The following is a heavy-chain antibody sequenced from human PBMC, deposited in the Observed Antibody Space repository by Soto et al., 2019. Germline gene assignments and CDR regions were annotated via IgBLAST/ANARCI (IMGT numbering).Heavy chain of an antibody. CDR3: VKASGDSYYYYMDV. V-gene: IGHV3-64D*06. J-gene: IGHJ6*03. D-gene: IGHD3-10*01. CDR2: ISSNGGST. CDR1: GFTFSSYV. Sequence: GGSLRLSCSASGFTFSSYVMHWVRQAPGKGLEYVSAISSNGGSTYYADSVKGRFTISRDNSKNTLYLQMSRLRAEDTALCYCVKASGDSYYYYMDVWGKGTTVTVSS.